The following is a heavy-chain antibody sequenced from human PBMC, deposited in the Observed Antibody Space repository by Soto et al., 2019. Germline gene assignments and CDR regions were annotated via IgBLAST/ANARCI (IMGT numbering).Heavy chain of an antibody. CDR3: AAEVPNYYPFDP. Sequence: GASVKVSCKASGYIFTNYAMHWVRQAPGQRLEWMGWINAGNGNTKYSQKFQGRVTITRDTSASTAYMELSSLRSEDTAVYYCAAEVPNYYPFDPWGQGTLVTVS. CDR2: INAGNGNT. V-gene: IGHV1-3*01. CDR1: GYIFTNYA. J-gene: IGHJ5*02. D-gene: IGHD3-10*01.